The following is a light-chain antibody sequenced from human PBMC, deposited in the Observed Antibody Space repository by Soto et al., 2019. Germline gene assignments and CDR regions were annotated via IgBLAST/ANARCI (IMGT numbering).Light chain of an antibody. J-gene: IGLJ2*01. CDR2: DVS. CDR3: SSYTSSSTVV. CDR1: SSDVGGYNY. V-gene: IGLV2-14*01. Sequence: QSALTQPASVSGSPGQSITISCTGTSSDVGGYNYVSWYQQHPGKAPKLMIYDVSKRPAGVSNRFSGSRSGNTASLTISGLQAEDEAYYYCSSYTSSSTVVFGGGTKLTVL.